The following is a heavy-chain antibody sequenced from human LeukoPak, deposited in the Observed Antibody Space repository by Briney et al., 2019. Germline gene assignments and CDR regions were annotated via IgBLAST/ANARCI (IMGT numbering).Heavy chain of an antibody. CDR2: YYHSGST. CDR1: GGSISSSNW. Sequence: PSESLSLTCAVSGGSISSSNWWSWVRQPPGKGLEWIGEYYHSGSTNYNPSLKSRVSISVDKSKNQFSLKLSSMTAADTAVYYCARARRVVVGAPYYFDYWGQGTLVTVSS. D-gene: IGHD2-15*01. V-gene: IGHV4-4*02. J-gene: IGHJ4*02. CDR3: ARARRVVVGAPYYFDY.